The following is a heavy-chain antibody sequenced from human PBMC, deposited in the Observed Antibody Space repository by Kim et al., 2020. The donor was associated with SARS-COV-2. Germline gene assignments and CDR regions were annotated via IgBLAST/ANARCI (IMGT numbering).Heavy chain of an antibody. J-gene: IGHJ4*02. D-gene: IGHD4-4*01. CDR3: ARGPNYSPFDY. Sequence: IYYAGSVRGRFTISRDNDKNSLYRQMNSLRADDTAVYNGARGPNYSPFDYWGQGTLVTVSS. V-gene: IGHV3-48*03. CDR2: I.